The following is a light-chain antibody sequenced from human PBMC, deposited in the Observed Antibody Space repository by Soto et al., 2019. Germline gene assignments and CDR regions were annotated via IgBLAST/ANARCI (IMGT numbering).Light chain of an antibody. CDR2: GAS. Sequence: EIVMTQSPATLSVSPGERATLSCRASQSVSSNLAWYQQKPGQAPRLLIYGASTRATGIPARFSGSGSGTEFTHTISSLQSEDCAVYCCQQYNNWLGKAFGQGTKVEIK. CDR1: QSVSSN. CDR3: QQYNNWLGKA. J-gene: IGKJ1*01. V-gene: IGKV3-15*01.